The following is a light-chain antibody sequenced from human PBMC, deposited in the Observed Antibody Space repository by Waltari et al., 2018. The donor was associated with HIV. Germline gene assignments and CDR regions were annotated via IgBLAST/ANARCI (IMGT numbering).Light chain of an antibody. CDR2: WAS. J-gene: IGKJ4*01. V-gene: IGKV4-1*01. CDR3: QQYYTIAST. CDR1: RTVYFNSNNQNY. Sequence: DIVMTQAPDSLPVSLGARANRNCRSSRTVYFNSNNQNYLAWYQQKPGQPPKVLIYWASTRASGVPGRFSGSGSGTDFTLTISSLQADDVAVYYCQQYYTIASTFGGGTKVEIK.